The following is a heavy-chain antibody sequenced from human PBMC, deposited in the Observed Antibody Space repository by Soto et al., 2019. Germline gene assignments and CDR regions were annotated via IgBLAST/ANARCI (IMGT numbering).Heavy chain of an antibody. V-gene: IGHV1-18*01. CDR3: AKAHSSGWYTDY. J-gene: IGHJ4*02. D-gene: IGHD6-19*01. CDR2: ISAYNGDT. Sequence: QVQLVQSRAEVKKPGASVKVSCKASGYTFNTHIIVWVRQAPGQGLEWMGWISAYNGDTNSAQKLQGRVTLTTDTSTSTAYMELRSLKSDDTAVYYCAKAHSSGWYTDYWGQGTLVTVSS. CDR1: GYTFNTHI.